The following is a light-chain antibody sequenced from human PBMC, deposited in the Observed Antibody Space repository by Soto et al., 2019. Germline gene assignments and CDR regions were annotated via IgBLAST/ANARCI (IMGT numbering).Light chain of an antibody. V-gene: IGKV1-5*01. J-gene: IGKJ4*01. CDR1: HNIERW. Sequence: IQMTQSPSTLSASVGDRVTITCRASHNIERWMAWYQQKPGKAPSLLIFDASTLHSGVPSRFSGSGSGTDFTLTITSLQPEDFAIYYCLQDYTYPRTFGGGTKVDNK. CDR2: DAS. CDR3: LQDYTYPRT.